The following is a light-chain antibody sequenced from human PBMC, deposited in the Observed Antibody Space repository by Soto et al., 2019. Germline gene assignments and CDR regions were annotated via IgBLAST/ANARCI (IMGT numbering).Light chain of an antibody. V-gene: IGKV3-15*01. CDR3: QQYDSYWT. CDR1: QSVATN. Sequence: EIVMTQSPATLSVSTGERATLSCRASQSVATNLAWYQQKPGQPPRLLIYGASTRATGIPARFSGSGSGTDFTLTISGLQPDDFATYYCQQYDSYWTFGQGTKVAIK. J-gene: IGKJ1*01. CDR2: GAS.